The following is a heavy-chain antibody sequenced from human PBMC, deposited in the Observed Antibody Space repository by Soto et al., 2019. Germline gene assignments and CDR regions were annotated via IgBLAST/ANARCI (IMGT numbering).Heavy chain of an antibody. CDR1: GFTFSSYA. CDR3: AKKKGSDRXAXXX. CDR2: ITGSGDTT. V-gene: IGHV3-23*01. D-gene: IGHD3-10*01. J-gene: IGHJ4*02. Sequence: GGSLRLSCAASGFTFSSYAMSWVRQAPGKGLEWVSTITGSGDTTYYADSVKGRFTISRDNSENTLYLQMNSLRAEDTAVYYSAKKKGSDRXAXXXWGQGTLVTVXX.